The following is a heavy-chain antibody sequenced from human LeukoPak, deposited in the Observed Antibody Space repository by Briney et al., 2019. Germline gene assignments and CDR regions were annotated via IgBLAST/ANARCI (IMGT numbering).Heavy chain of an antibody. D-gene: IGHD5-18*01. Sequence: GGSLRLSCAASGFTFSSAWRNWVRQAPGKGLEWVGRIKSKTDGGTTDYAAPVKGRFTISRDDSKNTLYLQMHSLKTEATALYYCITDFPGGYSPYFDYWGQGTLVTVSS. J-gene: IGHJ4*02. CDR3: ITDFPGGYSPYFDY. CDR1: GFTFSSAW. V-gene: IGHV3-15*01. CDR2: IKSKTDGGTT.